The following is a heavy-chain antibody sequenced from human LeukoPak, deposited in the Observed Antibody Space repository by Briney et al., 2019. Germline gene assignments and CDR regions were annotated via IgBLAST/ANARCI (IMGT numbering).Heavy chain of an antibody. CDR1: GFTFSSYD. CDR3: VREPSYTGTWWYPDL. J-gene: IGHJ2*01. Sequence: QPGGSLRLSCVASGFTFSSYDMHWVRQPTGKGLEWISAIDPAGNTWYSDSVKGRFTISRENAKSSLFLPMNSLRAADAAVYYCVREPSYTGTWWYPDLWGRGTLVTVSS. CDR2: IDPAGNT. V-gene: IGHV3-13*01. D-gene: IGHD1-14*01.